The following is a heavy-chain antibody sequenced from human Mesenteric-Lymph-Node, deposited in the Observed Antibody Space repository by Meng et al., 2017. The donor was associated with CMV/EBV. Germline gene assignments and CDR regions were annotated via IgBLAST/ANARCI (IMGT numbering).Heavy chain of an antibody. CDR3: ARVTIFGVVNGMDV. V-gene: IGHV3-21*03. Sequence: GGSLRLSCAASGFTFSSYSMNWVRQAPGKGLEWVSSISSSSSYIYYADSVKGRFTISRDNAKNSLYLQMNSLRAEDTAVYYCARVTIFGVVNGMDVWGQGTMVTVSS. CDR2: ISSSSSYI. CDR1: GFTFSSYS. J-gene: IGHJ6*02. D-gene: IGHD3-3*01.